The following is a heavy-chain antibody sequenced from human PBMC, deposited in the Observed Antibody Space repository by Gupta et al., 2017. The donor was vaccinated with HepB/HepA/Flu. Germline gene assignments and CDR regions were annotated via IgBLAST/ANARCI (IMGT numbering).Heavy chain of an antibody. J-gene: IGHJ6*04. CDR2: IRSKANSYAT. CDR3: TRSRXDGSSTRCRKMDV. Sequence: EVQLVESGGGLVQPGGSLKLSCAAPGFTFSGSAMHWVRQASGKGLEWVGRIRSKANSYATAYAASVKGRVTISRDDSKNTAYLQMNSLKTEETAXYXCTRSRXDGSSTRCRKMDVWGKGTTVTVSS. V-gene: IGHV3-73*02. D-gene: IGHD2-2*01. CDR1: GFTFSGSA.